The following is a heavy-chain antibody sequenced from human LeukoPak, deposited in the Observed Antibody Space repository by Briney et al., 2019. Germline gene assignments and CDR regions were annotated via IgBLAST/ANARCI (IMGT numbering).Heavy chain of an antibody. CDR1: GFTLRSYV. J-gene: IGHJ4*02. Sequence: PGGSLRLSCVASGFTLRSYVMNWVRQTPGKGLEWVSSISGSGDSTFYADSVKGRFTISRDNSRNTLYLQMNSLRAGDTAVYYCAKSFRSTSLDYWGQGTLVTVSS. D-gene: IGHD2-2*01. CDR3: AKSFRSTSLDY. CDR2: ISGSGDST. V-gene: IGHV3-23*01.